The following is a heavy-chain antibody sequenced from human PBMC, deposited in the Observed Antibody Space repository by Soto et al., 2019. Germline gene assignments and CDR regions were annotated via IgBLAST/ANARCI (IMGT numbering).Heavy chain of an antibody. CDR1: GFTFSSYA. CDR2: ISGSGGST. D-gene: IGHD3-10*01. CDR3: AKVLELGFGEFVFDY. V-gene: IGHV3-23*01. Sequence: GGSLRLSCAASGFTFSSYAMSWVRQAPGKGLEWVSAISGSGGSTYYADSVKGRFTISRDNSKNTLYLQMNSLRAEDTAVYYCAKVLELGFGEFVFDYWGQGTLVTVSS. J-gene: IGHJ4*02.